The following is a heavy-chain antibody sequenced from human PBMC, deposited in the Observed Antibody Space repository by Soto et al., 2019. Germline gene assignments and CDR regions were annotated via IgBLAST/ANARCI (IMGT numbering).Heavy chain of an antibody. J-gene: IGHJ4*02. D-gene: IGHD2-15*01. Sequence: QVQLVESGGGVVQPGRSLRLSCAASGFTFSSYAMHWVRQAPGKGLEWVAVISYDGSNKYYADSVKGRFTISRDNSTNSLYLQMNSLRAEETAVYYFAREVVAPTLSPNVAYWGQGTLVTVSS. CDR2: ISYDGSNK. V-gene: IGHV3-30-3*01. CDR3: AREVVAPTLSPNVAY. CDR1: GFTFSSYA.